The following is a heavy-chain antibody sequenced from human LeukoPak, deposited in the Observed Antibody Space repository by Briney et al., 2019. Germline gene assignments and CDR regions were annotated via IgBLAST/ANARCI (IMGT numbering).Heavy chain of an antibody. V-gene: IGHV3-13*01. Sequence: GGSLRLSCAASGFTFSSHDMHWVRQPTGKGLEWVSVIGTAGNTYYADSVKGRFTFSRENARNSLLLQMVNLRAEDTAVYYCARSKSYSSGWTDFDWWGQGTLVTVSS. CDR3: ARSKSYSSGWTDFDW. CDR1: GFTFSSHD. D-gene: IGHD6-19*01. J-gene: IGHJ4*02. CDR2: IGTAGNT.